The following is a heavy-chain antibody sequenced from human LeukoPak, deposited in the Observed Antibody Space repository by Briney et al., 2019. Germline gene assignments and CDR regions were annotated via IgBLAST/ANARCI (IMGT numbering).Heavy chain of an antibody. V-gene: IGHV3-30*07. CDR3: ARLLWFGELAFDP. D-gene: IGHD3-10*01. Sequence: PGKSLRLSCAASGFTFSNYAMHWVRQAPGKGLEWVSLISSGGTYEYYADSVKGRFTISRDNSKNTLYLQMNSLRAEDTAVYYCARLLWFGELAFDPWGQGTLVTVSS. J-gene: IGHJ5*02. CDR2: ISSGGTYE. CDR1: GFTFSNYA.